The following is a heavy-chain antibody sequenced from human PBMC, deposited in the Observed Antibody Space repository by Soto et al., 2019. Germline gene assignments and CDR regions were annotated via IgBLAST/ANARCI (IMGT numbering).Heavy chain of an antibody. V-gene: IGHV4-30-2*01. D-gene: IGHD3-10*01. J-gene: IGHJ6*02. Sequence: SETLSLTCGVSGGSINTGGYSWSWIRQPPGKGLEWIGYIYHTGGAYYNPSLKSRATISVDKSKNQFSLSLSSVTAADTAKYYCARASMVRGIHYYGMDVWGQGTTVTVSS. CDR3: ARASMVRGIHYYGMDV. CDR2: IYHTGGA. CDR1: GGSINTGGYS.